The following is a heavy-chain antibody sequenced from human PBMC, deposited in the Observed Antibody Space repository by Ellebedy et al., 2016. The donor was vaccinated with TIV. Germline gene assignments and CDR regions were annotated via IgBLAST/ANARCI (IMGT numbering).Heavy chain of an antibody. CDR3: ARDPSGRALYFFDY. CDR1: GASISSSGYY. Sequence: MPSETLSLTCTVPGASISSSGYYWGWIRQPPGQGLEWIGNIHYSGTTYYNPSLKSRVTISLDTSKNQISLKLSAVTAADTAVYYCARDPSGRALYFFDYWGQGTLVPVSS. V-gene: IGHV4-39*07. J-gene: IGHJ4*02. CDR2: IHYSGTT.